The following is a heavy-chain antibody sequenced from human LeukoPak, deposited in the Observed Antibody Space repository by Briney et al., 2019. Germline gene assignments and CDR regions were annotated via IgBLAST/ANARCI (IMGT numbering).Heavy chain of an antibody. CDR3: AKDYDSSGYYPDAFDI. D-gene: IGHD3-22*01. CDR1: GFTFSSYA. CDR2: ISGSGGST. J-gene: IGHJ3*02. Sequence: GGSLRLSCAASGFTFSSYAMSWVRQAPGKGLEWVSAISGSGGSTYYADSVKGRFTISRDNSKNTLYLQMNSLRAEDTAVYYCAKDYDSSGYYPDAFDIWGQGTMVTVSS. V-gene: IGHV3-23*01.